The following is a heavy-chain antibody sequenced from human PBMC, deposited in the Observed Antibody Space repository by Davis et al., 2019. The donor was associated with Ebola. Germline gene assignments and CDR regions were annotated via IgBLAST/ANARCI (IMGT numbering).Heavy chain of an antibody. CDR2: INPSGGST. D-gene: IGHD3-22*01. V-gene: IGHV1-46*02. Sequence: ASVKVSCKASGYTFNSYYIHWVRQAPGQGLEWMGIINPSGGSTTYAQKFQGRVTMTRDTSTRTVYMELSSLRSEGTAVYYCARGRGHYESSGGDFWGQGTLVTVSS. CDR3: ARGRGHYESSGGDF. J-gene: IGHJ4*02. CDR1: GYTFNSYY.